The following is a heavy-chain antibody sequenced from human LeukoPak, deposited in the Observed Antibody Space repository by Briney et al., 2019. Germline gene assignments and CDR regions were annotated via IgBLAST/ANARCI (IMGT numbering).Heavy chain of an antibody. Sequence: GGSLKLSGQGSGYSFTSYWIGWVRQMPGKGLEWMGIIYPGDSDTRYSPSFQAQVTISAAKSISTAHLQWSSLKASDTAMYYCARPSTTGDRLSYFDYWGQGTLVTVSS. D-gene: IGHD7-27*01. J-gene: IGHJ4*02. CDR3: ARPSTTGDRLSYFDY. V-gene: IGHV5-51*01. CDR2: IYPGDSDT. CDR1: GYSFTSYW.